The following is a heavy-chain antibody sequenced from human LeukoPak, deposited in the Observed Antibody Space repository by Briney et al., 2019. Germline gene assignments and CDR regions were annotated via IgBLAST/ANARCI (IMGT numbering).Heavy chain of an antibody. V-gene: IGHV1-2*02. CDR1: GYTFTGYY. Sequence: ASVKVSCKASGYTFTGYYMHWVRQAPGQGLEWMVWINPNSVGTNYAQKFQGRVAMTRDTSISTAYMELSRLSSDDTAVYYCARDLPAAGGDNWFGPWGQGTLVTVSS. CDR3: ARDLPAAGGDNWFGP. J-gene: IGHJ5*02. D-gene: IGHD3-16*01. CDR2: INPNSVGT.